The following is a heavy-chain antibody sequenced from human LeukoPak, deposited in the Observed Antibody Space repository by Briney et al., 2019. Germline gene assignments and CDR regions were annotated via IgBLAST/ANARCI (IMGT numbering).Heavy chain of an antibody. CDR1: GFTFSDHY. D-gene: IGHD3-9*01. V-gene: IGHV3-72*01. Sequence: GGSLRLSCAASGFTFSDHYMDWVRQAPGKGLEWVGRTRNKANSYTTEYAASVKGRFTISRDDSKNSLYLQMNSLKTEGTAVYYCAREPGTYDILTGGFDYWGQGTLVTVSS. CDR3: AREPGTYDILTGGFDY. J-gene: IGHJ4*02. CDR2: TRNKANSYTT.